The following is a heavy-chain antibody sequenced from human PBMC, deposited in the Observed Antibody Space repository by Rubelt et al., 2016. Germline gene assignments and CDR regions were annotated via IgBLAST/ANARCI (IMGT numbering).Heavy chain of an antibody. CDR2: IIPIFGTA. J-gene: IGHJ6*02. D-gene: IGHD3-10*01. V-gene: IGHV1-69*01. Sequence: QVQLVQSGAEVKKPGSSVKVSCKASGGTFSSYAISWVRQAPGQGLEWMGGIIPIFGTANYAQKFQGRVTITADESTSTAYMELSSLRSEDTAVYYCARDFRGSGSYYRANYGMDVWGQGTTVTVSS. CDR1: GGTFSSYA. CDR3: ARDFRGSGSYYRANYGMDV.